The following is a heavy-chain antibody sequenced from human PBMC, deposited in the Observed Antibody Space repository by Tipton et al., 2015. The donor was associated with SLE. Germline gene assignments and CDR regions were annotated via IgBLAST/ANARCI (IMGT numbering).Heavy chain of an antibody. CDR1: GGSISSGGYY. V-gene: IGHV4-61*08. CDR3: ARGVYYIWGSYRSDAFDI. Sequence: TLSLTCTVSGGSISSGGYYWSWIRQHPGKGLEWIGYIYYSGSTNYNPSLKSRVTISVDTSKNQFSLKLSSVTAADTAVYYCARGVYYIWGSYRSDAFDIWGQGTMVTVSS. J-gene: IGHJ3*02. D-gene: IGHD3-16*02. CDR2: IYYSGST.